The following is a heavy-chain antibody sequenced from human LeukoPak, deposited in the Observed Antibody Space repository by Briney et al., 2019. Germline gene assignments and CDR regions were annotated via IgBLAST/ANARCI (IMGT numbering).Heavy chain of an antibody. D-gene: IGHD1-26*01. CDR1: GGSISSGGYY. CDR3: ARQYVGVTHLDY. CDR2: IYYSGST. J-gene: IGHJ4*02. V-gene: IGHV4-31*03. Sequence: SQTLSLTCTVSGGSISSGGYYWSWIRQHPGKGLEWIGYIYYSGSTYYNPSLKSRVTISVDTSKNQFSLKLSSVTAADTAVYYCARQYVGVTHLDYWGQGTLVTVSS.